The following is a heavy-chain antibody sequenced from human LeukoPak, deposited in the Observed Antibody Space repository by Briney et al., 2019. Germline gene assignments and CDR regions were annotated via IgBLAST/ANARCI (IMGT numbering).Heavy chain of an antibody. V-gene: IGHV3-23*01. Sequence: GGSLRLSCAASGFTFSSYTMSWVRQAPGEGLEWLSAISGRGESTFYAPSVKGRFAISRDNSDNTLYLQMSSLRVDNTAVYFCAKERQTGDYFTSDYWGQGTLVTVSS. J-gene: IGHJ4*02. CDR1: GFTFSSYT. CDR3: AKERQTGDYFTSDY. CDR2: ISGRGEST. D-gene: IGHD4-17*01.